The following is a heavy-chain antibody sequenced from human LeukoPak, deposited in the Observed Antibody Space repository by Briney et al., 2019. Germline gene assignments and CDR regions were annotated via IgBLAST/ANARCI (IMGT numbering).Heavy chain of an antibody. D-gene: IGHD2-2*01. J-gene: IGHJ4*02. CDR2: IIPIFGIA. Sequence: SVKVSCKASGGTFSSYAISWVRQAPGQGLEWMGRIIPIFGIANYAQKFQGRVTITADKSTSTAYMELSSLRSEDTAVYYCASEYCSSTSCYVVGYFDYWGQGTLVTVSS. CDR1: GGTFSSYA. CDR3: ASEYCSSTSCYVVGYFDY. V-gene: IGHV1-69*04.